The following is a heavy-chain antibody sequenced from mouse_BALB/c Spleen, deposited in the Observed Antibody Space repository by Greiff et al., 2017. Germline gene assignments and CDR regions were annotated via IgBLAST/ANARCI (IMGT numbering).Heavy chain of an antibody. D-gene: IGHD4-1*01. J-gene: IGHJ3*01. V-gene: IGHV6-6*02. Sequence: EVKVEESGGGLVQPGGSMKLSCVASGFTFSNYWMNWVRQSPEKGLEWVAEIRLKSNNYATHYAESVKGRFTISRDDSKSSVYLQMNNLRAEDTGIYYCTPNWDGFAYWGQGTLVTVSA. CDR1: GFTFSNYW. CDR2: IRLKSNNYAT. CDR3: TPNWDGFAY.